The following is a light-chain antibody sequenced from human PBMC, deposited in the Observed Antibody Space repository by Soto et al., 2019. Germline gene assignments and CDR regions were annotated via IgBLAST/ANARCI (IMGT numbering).Light chain of an antibody. CDR2: AAS. J-gene: IGKJ5*01. CDR3: QQLNSYLIT. V-gene: IGKV1-9*01. Sequence: DIQLTHSPSFLSASVLYIVTITFRASRGISSYLALYQQKPGKAPKLLIYAASTLHTGVPSRFSGSGSGTEFTLTISSLQPEDFATYYCQQLNSYLITFGQGTRLAIK. CDR1: RGISSY.